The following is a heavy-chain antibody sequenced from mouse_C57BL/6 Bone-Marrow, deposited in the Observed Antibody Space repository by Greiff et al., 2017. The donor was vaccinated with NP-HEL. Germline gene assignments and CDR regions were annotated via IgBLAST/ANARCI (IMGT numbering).Heavy chain of an antibody. CDR3: ARGGVYYDYDGWYFDV. Sequence: VQLQQSGAELMKPGASVKLSCKATGYTFTGYWIEWVKQRPGHGLEWIGEILPGSGSTNYNEKFKGKATFTADTSSNTAYMQLSSLTTEDSAIYYCARGGVYYDYDGWYFDVWGTGTTVTVSS. CDR2: ILPGSGST. CDR1: GYTFTGYW. D-gene: IGHD2-4*01. J-gene: IGHJ1*03. V-gene: IGHV1-9*01.